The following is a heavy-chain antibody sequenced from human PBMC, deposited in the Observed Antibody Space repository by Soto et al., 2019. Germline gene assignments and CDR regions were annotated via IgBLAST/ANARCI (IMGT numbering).Heavy chain of an antibody. V-gene: IGHV4-34*01. CDR3: ARESPDILTGPPWVWYCDL. J-gene: IGHJ2*01. Sequence: QVQLQQWGAGPLRPLETLSLTCGVSGGSFRGYYWAWIRQSPGKGLEWIGEINDRGSINYNPSLKSRVSISVDTSKNHYSLKLRSVTAAVTAVYYCARESPDILTGPPWVWYCDLWGRGTLVTVSS. CDR2: INDRGSI. CDR1: GGSFRGYY. D-gene: IGHD3-9*01.